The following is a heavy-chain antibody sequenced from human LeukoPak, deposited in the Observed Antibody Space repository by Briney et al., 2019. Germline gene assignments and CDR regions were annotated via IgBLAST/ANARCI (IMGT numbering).Heavy chain of an antibody. CDR1: GFNVRSNY. V-gene: IGHV3-53*01. CDR3: ARGKVYYYYDY. D-gene: IGHD5/OR15-5a*01. CDR2: LHSGGDT. J-gene: IGHJ4*02. Sequence: GGSLRLSCAVSGFNVRSNYMTWVRQAPGKGLEWVSVLHSGGDTYYADSVRGRFTISRDNSENMLFLQMNGLRAEDSAIYYCARGKVYYYYDYWGQGTLVTVSS.